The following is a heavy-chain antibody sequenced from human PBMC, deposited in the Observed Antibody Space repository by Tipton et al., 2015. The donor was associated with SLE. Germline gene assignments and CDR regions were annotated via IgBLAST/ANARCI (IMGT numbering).Heavy chain of an antibody. J-gene: IGHJ4*02. V-gene: IGHV5-51*01. Sequence: QLVQSGAEVKKPGESLKISCKGSGYSFTNYWIAWVRQMPGKGLEWMGVIYPGDSDTRYSPPFQGQVTISADKSISTAYLQWSSLKASDPAMYYCARSTEGDYGDYPPPVDYWGQGTLVTVSS. CDR1: GYSFTNYW. CDR3: ARSTEGDYGDYPPPVDY. D-gene: IGHD4-17*01. CDR2: IYPGDSDT.